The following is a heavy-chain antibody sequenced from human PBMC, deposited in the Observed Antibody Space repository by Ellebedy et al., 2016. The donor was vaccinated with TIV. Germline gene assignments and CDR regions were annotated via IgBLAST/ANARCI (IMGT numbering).Heavy chain of an antibody. Sequence: GESLKIFCAVSGFTLSCCWMSWVRQAPGKGLEWVANIKQDGSEKSYVGSVKGRFTISRDNAQNSLYLQMNSLRAEDTAVYYCATENWYRHENWGQGALVIVSS. V-gene: IGHV3-7*01. CDR1: GFTLSCCW. J-gene: IGHJ4*02. CDR2: IKQDGSEK. CDR3: ATENWYRHEN. D-gene: IGHD6-13*01.